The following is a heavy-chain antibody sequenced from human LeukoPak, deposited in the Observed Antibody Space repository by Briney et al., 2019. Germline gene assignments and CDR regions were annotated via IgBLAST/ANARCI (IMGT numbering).Heavy chain of an antibody. D-gene: IGHD3-10*01. CDR2: INTDNGNT. CDR3: APLIGVYFDY. CDR1: GYTFTKHP. J-gene: IGHJ4*02. Sequence: ASVKVSCKTSGYTFTKHPMHWVRQAPGQRLEWMGWINTDNGNTKYSEKFQGRVAITRDTSASTAYMELNSLTSEDTALYYCAPLIGVYFDYWGQGTLVTVSS. V-gene: IGHV1-3*04.